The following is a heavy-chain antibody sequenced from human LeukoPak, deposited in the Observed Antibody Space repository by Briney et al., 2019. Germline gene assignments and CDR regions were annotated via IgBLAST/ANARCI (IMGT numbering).Heavy chain of an antibody. D-gene: IGHD2-2*01. CDR1: GFTFDDYT. CDR2: ISWDGGST. CDR3: AKARYCSSTSCPFDY. V-gene: IGHV3-43*01. J-gene: IGHJ4*02. Sequence: GGSLRLSCAASGFTFDDYTMHWVRQAPGKGLEWVSLISWDGGSTYYVDSVKGRFTISRDNSKNSLYLQMNSLRTEDTALYYCAKARYCSSTSCPFDYWGQGTLVTVSS.